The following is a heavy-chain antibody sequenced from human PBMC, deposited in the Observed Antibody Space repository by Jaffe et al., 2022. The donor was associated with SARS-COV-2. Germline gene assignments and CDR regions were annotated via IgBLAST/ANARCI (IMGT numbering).Heavy chain of an antibody. V-gene: IGHV3-23*01. Sequence: EVQLLESGGGLVQPGGSLRLSCAASGFTFSSYAMSWVRQAPGKGLEWVSAISGSGGSTYYADSVKGRFTISRDNSKNTLYLQMNSLRAEDTAVYYCAKVDSSSWYSSGGLDYWGQGTLVTVSS. J-gene: IGHJ4*02. CDR2: ISGSGGST. CDR3: AKVDSSSWYSSGGLDY. D-gene: IGHD6-13*01. CDR1: GFTFSSYA.